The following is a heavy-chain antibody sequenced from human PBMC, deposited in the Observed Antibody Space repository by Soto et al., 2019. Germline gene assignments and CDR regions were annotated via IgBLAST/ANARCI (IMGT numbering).Heavy chain of an antibody. Sequence: QVQLVKSGAEVKKPGASVKVSCKASGYTFTNYGISWVRQAHGQGLEWMGWINTYNGNTNHAKKLQGRVTMTTDTATSTAYMELRSLRSDDTALYYCARGVGSGTYYNQYNWFDPWGQGTLVTVSS. V-gene: IGHV1-18*01. J-gene: IGHJ5*02. D-gene: IGHD3-10*01. CDR3: ARGVGSGTYYNQYNWFDP. CDR2: INTYNGNT. CDR1: GYTFTNYG.